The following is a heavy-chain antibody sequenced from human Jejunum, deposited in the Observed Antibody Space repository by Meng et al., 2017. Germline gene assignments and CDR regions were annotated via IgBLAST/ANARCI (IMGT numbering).Heavy chain of an antibody. D-gene: IGHD3-10*02. CDR2: VYHSGST. J-gene: IGHJ2*01. V-gene: IGHV4-4*02. Sequence: QVQLQESGPGRVKPSETLSLTCAVSGGSIESNNWWTWIRQPPGQGLEWIGEVYHSGSTHHNPSLQSRVTISIDNSKNRFSLSLNSVTAADTAIYYCARADYVRYFDLWGRGTLVTVSS. CDR1: GGSIESNNW. CDR3: ARADYVRYFDL.